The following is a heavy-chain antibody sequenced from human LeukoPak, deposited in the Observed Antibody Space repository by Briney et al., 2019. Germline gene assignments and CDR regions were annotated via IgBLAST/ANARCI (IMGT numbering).Heavy chain of an antibody. D-gene: IGHD4-17*01. CDR3: ARDGDYGDFVDY. V-gene: IGHV3-48*01. CDR2: ISASRGIT. Sequence: GGSLRLSCAASGFTFSPYWIHWVRQAPGKGLMWVSYISASRGITYYADSVKGRFTISRDNAKNSLYLQMNSLRAEDTAVYYCARDGDYGDFVDYWGQGTLVTVSS. J-gene: IGHJ4*02. CDR1: GFTFSPYW.